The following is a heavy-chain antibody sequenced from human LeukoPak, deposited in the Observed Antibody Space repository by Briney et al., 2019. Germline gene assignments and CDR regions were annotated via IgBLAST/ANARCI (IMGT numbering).Heavy chain of an antibody. Sequence: SSETLSLTCTVSGGSISSYYWGWIRQPPGKGLEWIASIYYSGNTFYNPSLKSRVSISVDTSKNQFSLRLSSVTAADTAVYYCGRTNLRPHWGQGTLVTVSS. CDR1: GGSISSYY. V-gene: IGHV4-39*01. CDR2: IYYSGNT. J-gene: IGHJ4*02. CDR3: GRTNLRPH. D-gene: IGHD3-3*01.